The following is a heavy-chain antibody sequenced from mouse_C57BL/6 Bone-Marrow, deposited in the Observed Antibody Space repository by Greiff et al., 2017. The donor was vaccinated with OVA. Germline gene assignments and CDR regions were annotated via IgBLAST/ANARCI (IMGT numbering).Heavy chain of an antibody. D-gene: IGHD2-12*01. Sequence: EVKLVESGGGLVQPKGSLKLSCAASGFSFNTYAMNWVRQAPGKGLEWVARIRSKSNNYATYYVDSVKDRFTISRDDSESMLYLQMNNLKTEETAMYYGVTGDNYSDYWYFDVWGTGTTVTVSS. J-gene: IGHJ1*03. CDR1: GFSFNTYA. V-gene: IGHV10-1*01. CDR3: VTGDNYSDYWYFDV. CDR2: IRSKSNNYAT.